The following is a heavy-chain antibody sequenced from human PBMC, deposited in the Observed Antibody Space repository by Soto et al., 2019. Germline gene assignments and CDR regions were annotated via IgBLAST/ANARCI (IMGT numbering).Heavy chain of an antibody. J-gene: IGHJ6*03. CDR3: ARDHMVATNDYYYYYMDV. CDR1: GFTFSSYG. D-gene: IGHD5-12*01. CDR2: IWYDGSNK. V-gene: IGHV3-33*01. Sequence: GGSLRLSCAASGFTFSSYGMHWVRQAPGKGLEWVAVIWYDGSNKYYADSVKGRFTISRDNSKNTLYLQMNSLRAEDTAVYYCARDHMVATNDYYYYYMDVWGKGTTVTVSS.